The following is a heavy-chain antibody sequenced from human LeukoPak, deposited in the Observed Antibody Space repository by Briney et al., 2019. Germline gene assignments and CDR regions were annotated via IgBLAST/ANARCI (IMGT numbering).Heavy chain of an antibody. J-gene: IGHJ6*03. CDR2: ISNSGRSI. CDR1: GFTFSDYD. V-gene: IGHV3-11*01. Sequence: SGGSLRLSCAASGFTFSDYDMSWIRQAPGKGLEWVSYISNSGRSIYYADSVKGRFTISSDNAKNSLYLQMNSLRAEDTAVYYCARSPFYDILTGTGYYYMDVWGQGTTVTVSS. D-gene: IGHD3-9*01. CDR3: ARSPFYDILTGTGYYYMDV.